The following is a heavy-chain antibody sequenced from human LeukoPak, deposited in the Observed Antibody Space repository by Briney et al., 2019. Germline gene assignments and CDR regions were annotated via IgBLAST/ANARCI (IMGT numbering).Heavy chain of an antibody. CDR1: GFSFSSYA. D-gene: IGHD3-22*01. CDR3: ARDTYYYDSSGYQPMDV. Sequence: GGSLRLSCAASGFSFSSYAMSWVRQAPGKGLEWVSAISESGGYTNYADSVKGRFTVSRDNSKNTLYLQMNTLRAEDTAVYYCARDTYYYDSSGYQPMDVWGQGTTVTVPS. V-gene: IGHV3-23*01. CDR2: ISESGGYT. J-gene: IGHJ6*02.